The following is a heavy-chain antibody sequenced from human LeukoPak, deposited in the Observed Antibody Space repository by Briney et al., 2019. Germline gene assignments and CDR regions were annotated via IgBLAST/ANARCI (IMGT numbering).Heavy chain of an antibody. CDR3: ARGVVIAPQTFDY. CDR2: YYPNGNT. J-gene: IGHJ4*02. V-gene: IGHV4-4*07. Sequence: PSETLSLTCSVSGGSISADYWIWIRQPAGKGLEYIGRYYPNGNTNYNPSLQSRVTMSVDTSKNQFSLELRSVTAADTAVYYCARGVVIAPQTFDYWGQGTLVTVSS. D-gene: IGHD2-21*01. CDR1: GGSISADY.